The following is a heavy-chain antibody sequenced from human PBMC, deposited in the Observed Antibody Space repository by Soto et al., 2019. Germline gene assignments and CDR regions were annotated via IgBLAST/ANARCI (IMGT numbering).Heavy chain of an antibody. CDR3: AREGAFYYYDSSGYSGLRYYYYYGMDV. V-gene: IGHV3-33*01. D-gene: IGHD3-22*01. CDR2: IWYDGSNK. J-gene: IGHJ6*02. Sequence: PGGSLRLSCAASGFPFSSYGMHWVRQAPGKGLEWVAVIWYDGSNKYYADSVKGRFTISRDNSKNTLYLQMNSLRAEDTAVYYCAREGAFYYYDSSGYSGLRYYYYYGMDVWGQGTTVTVSS. CDR1: GFPFSSYG.